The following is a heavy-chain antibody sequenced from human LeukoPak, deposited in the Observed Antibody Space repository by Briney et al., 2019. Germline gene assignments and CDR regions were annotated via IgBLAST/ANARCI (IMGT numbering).Heavy chain of an antibody. CDR2: IYPGDSDT. D-gene: IGHD3-22*01. CDR1: GYSFTSYW. Sequence: GESLKISCKGSGYSFTSYWIGWVRQMPGKGLEWMGIIYPGDSDTRYSPSFQGQVTISADKSISTAYLQWCSLKASDTAMYYCARLPGIVVVAFDYWGQGTLVTVSS. V-gene: IGHV5-51*01. CDR3: ARLPGIVVVAFDY. J-gene: IGHJ4*02.